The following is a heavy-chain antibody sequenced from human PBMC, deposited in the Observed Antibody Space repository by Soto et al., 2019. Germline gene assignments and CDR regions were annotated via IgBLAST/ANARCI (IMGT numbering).Heavy chain of an antibody. V-gene: IGHV5-51*01. J-gene: IGHJ5*02. Sequence: GESLKISCKGSGYSFTIYWIGWVRQMPGKGLEWMGIIYPGDSDTRYSPSFQGQVTISADKSISTAYLQWSSLKASDTAMYYCAXRVGYCSSTSCYTGWFDPWGQGTLVTVS. CDR1: GYSFTIYW. D-gene: IGHD2-2*02. CDR2: IYPGDSDT. CDR3: AXRVGYCSSTSCYTGWFDP.